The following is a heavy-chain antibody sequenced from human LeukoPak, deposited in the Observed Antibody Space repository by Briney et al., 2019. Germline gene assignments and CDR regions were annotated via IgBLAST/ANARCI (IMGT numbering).Heavy chain of an antibody. D-gene: IGHD1-26*01. V-gene: IGHV1-46*01. CDR3: ARDTGYSGSSGAFDI. CDR2: INPSGGST. Sequence: ASVKVSCKASGYTLTSYYMHWVRQAPGQGLEWMGIINPSGGSTSYAQKFQGRVTMTRDTSTSTVYMELSSLRSEDTAVYYCARDTGYSGSSGAFDIWGQGTMVTVSS. CDR1: GYTLTSYY. J-gene: IGHJ3*02.